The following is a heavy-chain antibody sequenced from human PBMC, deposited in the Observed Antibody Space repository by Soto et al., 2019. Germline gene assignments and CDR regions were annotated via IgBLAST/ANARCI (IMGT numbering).Heavy chain of an antibody. V-gene: IGHV4-39*07. D-gene: IGHD3-3*01. CDR2: IYYSGST. Sequence: SETLSLTCTVSGGSISSSSYYWGWIRQPPGKGLEWIGSIYYSGSTYYNPSLKSRLHISVGTSANQFSLRLTSVTAADTAVYYCARSLRYLEWLLDVWGQGTTVTVSS. CDR3: ARSLRYLEWLLDV. J-gene: IGHJ6*02. CDR1: GGSISSSSYY.